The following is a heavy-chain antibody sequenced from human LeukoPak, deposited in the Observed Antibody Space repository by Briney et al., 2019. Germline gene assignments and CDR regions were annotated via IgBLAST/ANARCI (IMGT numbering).Heavy chain of an antibody. Sequence: GSLRLSCAASGFTFSSYAMHWVRQAPGKGLEWVAVISYDGSNKYYADSVKGRFTISRDNSKNTLYLQMNSLRAEDTAVYYCARDTGDWNFDHWGQGTLVTVSS. D-gene: IGHD7-27*01. CDR2: ISYDGSNK. J-gene: IGHJ4*02. CDR3: ARDTGDWNFDH. CDR1: GFTFSSYA. V-gene: IGHV3-30-3*01.